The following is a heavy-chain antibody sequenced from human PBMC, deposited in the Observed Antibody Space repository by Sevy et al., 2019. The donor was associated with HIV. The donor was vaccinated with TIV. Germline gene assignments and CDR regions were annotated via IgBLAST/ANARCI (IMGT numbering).Heavy chain of an antibody. CDR1: GFTFSKIA. D-gene: IGHD3-16*02. CDR3: GRASHMITFGGVIVVDGIDY. Sequence: GGSLRLSCAASGFTFSKIAIHWVRQAPGKGLEWVSVISNDGSNKDYADSVKGRFTISRDNSKNMLYLQLNSLRVEDTAVYYCGRASHMITFGGVIVVDGIDYWGQGTLVTVSS. CDR2: ISNDGSNK. J-gene: IGHJ4*02. V-gene: IGHV3-30-3*01.